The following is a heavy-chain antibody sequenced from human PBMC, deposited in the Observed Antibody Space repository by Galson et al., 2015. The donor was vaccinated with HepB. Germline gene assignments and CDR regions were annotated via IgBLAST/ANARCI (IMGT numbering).Heavy chain of an antibody. Sequence: SVKVSCKASGGTFSSYTISWVRQAPGQGLEWMGRIIPILGIANYAQKFQGRVTITADKSTSTAYMELSSLRSEDTAVYYCARGSAPHSHPAYGDYIPLDDYWGQGTLVTVSS. J-gene: IGHJ4*02. CDR1: GGTFSSYT. V-gene: IGHV1-69*02. CDR2: IIPILGIA. D-gene: IGHD4-17*01. CDR3: ARGSAPHSHPAYGDYIPLDDY.